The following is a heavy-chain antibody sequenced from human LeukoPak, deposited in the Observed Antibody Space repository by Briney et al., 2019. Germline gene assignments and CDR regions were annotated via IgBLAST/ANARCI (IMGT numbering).Heavy chain of an antibody. J-gene: IGHJ4*02. CDR2: TDGNGDKT. D-gene: IGHD3-22*01. CDR3: GRSITMIVVSSDPVPPGAVQGTNQDY. Sequence: GGSLKLSCAASGFTFKSHHMSWVRQAPGKGLEWVSATDGNGDKTYYADSVKGRFTISRDNSKNTLYLQMNSLRAEDTAVYYCGRSITMIVVSSDPVPPGAVQGTNQDYWGQGTLVTVSS. V-gene: IGHV3-23*01. CDR1: GFTFKSHH.